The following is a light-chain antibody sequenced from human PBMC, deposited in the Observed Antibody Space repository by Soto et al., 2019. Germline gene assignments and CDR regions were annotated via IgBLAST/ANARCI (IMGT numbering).Light chain of an antibody. J-gene: IGKJ5*01. Sequence: EILLTQSPGALAVSPGEVATLSCRASQSVSSSYLAWYQQKPGQAPRLLMYAASSRAPDFPDRFSGSGSGTDFTLTISRLEAEDFAVYYCQQSSRSPITFGQGTRLEIK. CDR2: AAS. CDR1: QSVSSSY. V-gene: IGKV3-20*01. CDR3: QQSSRSPIT.